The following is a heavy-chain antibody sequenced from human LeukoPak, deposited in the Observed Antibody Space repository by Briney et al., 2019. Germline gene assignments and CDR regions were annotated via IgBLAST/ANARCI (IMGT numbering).Heavy chain of an antibody. J-gene: IGHJ4*02. CDR1: GFTFSSYA. CDR2: ISGSGVGT. D-gene: IGHD6-13*01. Sequence: GGSLRLSCAASGFTFSSYAMSWVRQAPGKGLEWVSAISGSGVGTYYADSVKGRFTISRDNSKNTLSLEINSLRAEDTAIYYCAKGSAASRPYYFDYWGQGTLVTVSS. V-gene: IGHV3-23*01. CDR3: AKGSAASRPYYFDY.